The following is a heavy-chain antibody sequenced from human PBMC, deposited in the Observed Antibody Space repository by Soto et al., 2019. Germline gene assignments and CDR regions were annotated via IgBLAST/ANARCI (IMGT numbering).Heavy chain of an antibody. CDR1: GGSISSGCYS. Sequence: ETLSLTCAVSGGSISSGCYSWSWIRQPPGKGLEWIGYIYYRGNTNYNPSLKSRVTISVDTSKNHFSLKLTSVTAADTAVYYCARPGGSGWFYFDSWGQGSQVTVSS. J-gene: IGHJ4*02. CDR2: IYYRGNT. D-gene: IGHD6-13*01. V-gene: IGHV4-61*03. CDR3: ARPGGSGWFYFDS.